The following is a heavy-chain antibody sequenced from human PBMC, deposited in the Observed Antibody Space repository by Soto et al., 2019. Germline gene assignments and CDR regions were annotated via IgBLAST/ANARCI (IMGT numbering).Heavy chain of an antibody. CDR2: IIPIFGTA. Sequence: SVKVSCKASGGTFSSYAISWVRQAPGQGLEWMGGIIPIFGTANYAQKFQGRVTITADASTSTAYMELSSLRSEDTAVYYCASQRYTGDYYYYGMDVWGQGTTVTVSS. V-gene: IGHV1-69*13. J-gene: IGHJ6*02. CDR3: ASQRYTGDYYYYGMDV. CDR1: GGTFSSYA. D-gene: IGHD1-20*01.